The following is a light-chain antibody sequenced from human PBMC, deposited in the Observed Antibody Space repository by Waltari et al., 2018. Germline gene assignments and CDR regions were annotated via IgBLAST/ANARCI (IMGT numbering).Light chain of an antibody. V-gene: IGLV2-23*01. J-gene: IGLJ2*01. CDR2: GAT. CDR3: CTFTSSGTWV. CDR1: VRKYHL. Sequence: QPDLSQPASVSGSPGQSITLSCPRAVRKYHLVSWYQQRPGTAPKLKIYGATKRPSGVSDRFSGSKSVNTASLTISGLQAEDEADYYCCTFTSSGTWVFGGGTKLTVL.